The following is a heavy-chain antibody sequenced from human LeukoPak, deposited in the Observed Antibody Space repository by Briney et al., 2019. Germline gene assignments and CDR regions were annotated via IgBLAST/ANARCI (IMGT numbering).Heavy chain of an antibody. D-gene: IGHD7-27*01. CDR3: PRGANWGSYFDY. Sequence: GGSLRLSCAASGFTFSDHYMDWVRQAPGKGLEWIGRIRDKANSYSTEHAASVKGRFTVSRDDSKKSLFLQMNSLKTDDTAVYYCPRGANWGSYFDYWGQGILVTVSP. J-gene: IGHJ4*02. CDR2: IRDKANSYST. V-gene: IGHV3-72*01. CDR1: GFTFSDHY.